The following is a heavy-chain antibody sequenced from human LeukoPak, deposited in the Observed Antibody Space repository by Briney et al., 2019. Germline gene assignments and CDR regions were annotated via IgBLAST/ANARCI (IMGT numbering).Heavy chain of an antibody. CDR2: INLNSGDT. CDR3: ASWAGGNAPVASFDY. CDR1: GYTFTGYY. V-gene: IGHV1-2*02. J-gene: IGHJ4*02. Sequence: ASVEVSCKPSGYTFTGYYMHWMRQPPGQGLEWVGWINLNSGDTNYAQKFQGRVTMTRDTSISTAYMELRRLRSDDTAVYYCASWAGGNAPVASFDYWGQGTLVTVSS. D-gene: IGHD2-21*01.